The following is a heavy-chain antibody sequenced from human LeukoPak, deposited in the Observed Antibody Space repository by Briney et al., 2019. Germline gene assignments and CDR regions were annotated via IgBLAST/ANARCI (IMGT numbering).Heavy chain of an antibody. CDR1: GFTFRNHG. D-gene: IGHD4-11*01. J-gene: IGHJ4*02. CDR2: ISPRSETK. CDR3: ARVEGPTVNTMYYDL. V-gene: IGHV3-48*01. Sequence: PGGSLGLPCVASGFTFRNHGMIWVRQAPGKGLEWLSYISPRSETKNYADSVKDRFTISRDDAENSVYLHMNSLRAEDTAVYYCARVEGPTVNTMYYDLWGQGTLVTVSS.